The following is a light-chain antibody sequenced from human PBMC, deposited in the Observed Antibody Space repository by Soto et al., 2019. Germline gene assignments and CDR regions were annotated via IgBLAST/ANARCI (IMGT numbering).Light chain of an antibody. CDR3: QHSANLPLT. CDR1: QSVADN. Sequence: CPATLTESPKEIVTLSCRSSQSVADNLAWFQQKPGQGPRLLIYGASTRATGIPARFSGSGSETDFTLTIISLRSEDSAVYFCQHSANLPLTFGQGTRLEIK. CDR2: GAS. V-gene: IGKV3-15*01. J-gene: IGKJ5*01.